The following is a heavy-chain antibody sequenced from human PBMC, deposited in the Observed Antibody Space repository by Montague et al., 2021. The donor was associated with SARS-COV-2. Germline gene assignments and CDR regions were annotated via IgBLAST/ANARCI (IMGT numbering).Heavy chain of an antibody. D-gene: IGHD6-19*01. J-gene: IGHJ4*02. CDR1: GGSFSGYY. CDR3: ARGEYYSGWYGLKYYFDY. Sequence: SETLSLTCAVYGGSFSGYYWRSFLQPPGEEVQWLVENNHSGGTNYYPSLNNRLTTSLDTSTNQFSLKLSTVTAAVTAVYYCARGEYYSGWYGLKYYFDYRGQGTLVTVSS. V-gene: IGHV4-34*01. CDR2: NNHSGGT.